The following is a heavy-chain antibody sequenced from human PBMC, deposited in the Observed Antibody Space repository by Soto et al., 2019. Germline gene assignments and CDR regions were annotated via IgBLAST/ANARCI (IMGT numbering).Heavy chain of an antibody. V-gene: IGHV1-69*13. CDR3: ARVGYCSGGSCYPGPPDY. Sequence: ASVKVSCKASGGTFSSYAISWVRQAPGQGLEWMGGIIPIFGTANYAQKFQGRVTITADESTSTAYMELSSLRSEDTAVYYCARVGYCSGGSCYPGPPDYWGQGTLVTVSS. CDR1: GGTFSSYA. J-gene: IGHJ4*02. CDR2: IIPIFGTA. D-gene: IGHD2-15*01.